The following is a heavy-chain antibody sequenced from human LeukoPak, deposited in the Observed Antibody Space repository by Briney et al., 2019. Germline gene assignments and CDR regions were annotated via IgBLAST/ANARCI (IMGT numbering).Heavy chain of an antibody. D-gene: IGHD4-17*01. CDR1: GGTFSSYA. J-gene: IGHJ3*02. V-gene: IGHV1-69*05. Sequence: SVKVSCKASGGTFSSYAISWVRQAPGQGLEWMGRIIPIFGTANYAQKFRGRVTITTDESTSTAYMELSSLRSEDTAVYYCARDNGDYVGAFDIWGQGTMVTVSS. CDR3: ARDNGDYVGAFDI. CDR2: IIPIFGTA.